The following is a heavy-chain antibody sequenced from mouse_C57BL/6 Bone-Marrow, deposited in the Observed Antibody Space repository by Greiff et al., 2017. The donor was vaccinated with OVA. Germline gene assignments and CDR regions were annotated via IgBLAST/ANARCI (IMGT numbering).Heavy chain of an antibody. J-gene: IGHJ2*01. CDR1: GYTFTDYY. Sequence: EVQLQQSGPELVKPGASVKISCKASGYTFTDYYMNWVKQSHGKSLEWIGDINPNNGGTSYNQKFKGKATLTVDKSSSTAYMELRSLTSEDSAVYYCARERGDGDYWGQGTTLTVSS. V-gene: IGHV1-26*01. CDR3: ARERGDGDY. D-gene: IGHD3-3*01. CDR2: INPNNGGT.